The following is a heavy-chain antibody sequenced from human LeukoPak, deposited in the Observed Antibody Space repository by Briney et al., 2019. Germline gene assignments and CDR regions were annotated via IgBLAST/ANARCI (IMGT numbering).Heavy chain of an antibody. Sequence: GGSLRLSCAASGFTFSSYSMNWVRQAPGKGLEWVSYISSSSSTIYYADSVKGRFTISRDNAKNSLYLQMNSLRAEDTAVYYCARVACSGGSCTEDYWGQGTLVTVSS. V-gene: IGHV3-48*04. CDR3: ARVACSGGSCTEDY. D-gene: IGHD2-15*01. CDR1: GFTFSSYS. CDR2: ISSSSSTI. J-gene: IGHJ4*02.